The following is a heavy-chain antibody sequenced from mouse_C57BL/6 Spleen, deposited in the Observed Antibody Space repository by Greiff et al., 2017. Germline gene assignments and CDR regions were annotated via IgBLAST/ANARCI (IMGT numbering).Heavy chain of an antibody. Sequence: VKLMESGGGLVQPGGSLSLSCAASGFTFTDYYMSWVRQPPGKALEWLGFIRNKANGYTTEYSASVKGRFTISRDNSQSILYLQMNALRAEDSATYYCARLGWDGYFDVWGTGTTVTVSS. J-gene: IGHJ1*03. CDR1: GFTFTDYY. CDR3: ARLGWDGYFDV. V-gene: IGHV7-3*01. CDR2: IRNKANGYTT. D-gene: IGHD4-1*01.